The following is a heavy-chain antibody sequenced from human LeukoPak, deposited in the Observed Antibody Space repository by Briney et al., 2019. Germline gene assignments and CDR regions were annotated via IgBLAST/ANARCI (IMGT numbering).Heavy chain of an antibody. Sequence: ASVKVSCKASGYTFTSHYMHWVRQAPGQGLEWMGWINPNSGGTNYAQKFQGRVTMTRDTSISTAYMELSRLRSDDTAVYYCARVLYCGGDCYTFDPWGQGTLVTVSS. D-gene: IGHD2-21*02. V-gene: IGHV1-2*02. CDR3: ARVLYCGGDCYTFDP. CDR1: GYTFTSHY. CDR2: INPNSGGT. J-gene: IGHJ5*02.